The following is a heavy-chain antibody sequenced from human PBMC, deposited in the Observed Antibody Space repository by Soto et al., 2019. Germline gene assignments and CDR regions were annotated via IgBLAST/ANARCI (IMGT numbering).Heavy chain of an antibody. CDR2: ISGSGGST. CDR1: GFTFSSYA. V-gene: IGHV3-23*01. CDR3: AKDARAPSGLRSFDAFDI. D-gene: IGHD4-17*01. Sequence: GGSLRLSCAASGFTFSSYAMSWVRQAPGKGLEWVSAISGSGGSTYYADSVKGRFTISRDNSKNTLYLQMNSLRAEDTAVYYCAKDARAPSGLRSFDAFDIWGQGTMVTVSS. J-gene: IGHJ3*02.